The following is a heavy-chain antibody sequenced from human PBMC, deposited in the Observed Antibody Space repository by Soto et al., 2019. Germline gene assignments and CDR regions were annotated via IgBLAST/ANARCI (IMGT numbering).Heavy chain of an antibody. V-gene: IGHV2-5*02. CDR1: GFSVSTSGVG. CDR3: AYGDYVGNWFDP. Sequence: SGPTLVNPTQTLTLTCTFSGFSVSTSGVGVGRIRQPPGKALEWLALIYWDDDKRYSPSLKSRLTITKDTSKNQVVLTMTNMDPVDTATYYCAYGDYVGNWFDPWGQGTLVTVSS. D-gene: IGHD4-17*01. J-gene: IGHJ5*02. CDR2: IYWDDDK.